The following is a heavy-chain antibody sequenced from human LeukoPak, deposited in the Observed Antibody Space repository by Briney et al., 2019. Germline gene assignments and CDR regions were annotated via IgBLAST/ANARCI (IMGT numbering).Heavy chain of an antibody. D-gene: IGHD7-27*01. J-gene: IGHJ4*02. CDR2: ISGSGGRT. CDR3: SKDVVTGDRGVFDY. V-gene: IGHV3-23*01. CDR1: GFTFSSYA. Sequence: GGSLRLSCAASGFTFSSYAMSWVRQAPGKGLEWVSAISGSGGRTYYADSVKGRFTISRDNSKNTVYLQMNSLRAEDTAVYYLSKDVVTGDRGVFDYWGQGTLVTVSS.